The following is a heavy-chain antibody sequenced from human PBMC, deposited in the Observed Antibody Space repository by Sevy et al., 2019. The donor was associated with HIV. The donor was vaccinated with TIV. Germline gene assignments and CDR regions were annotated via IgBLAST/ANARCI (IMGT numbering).Heavy chain of an antibody. D-gene: IGHD6-6*01. CDR1: GFTFSSYS. V-gene: IGHV3-48*02. Sequence: GGSLRLSCAASGFTFSSYSMNWVRQAPGKGLEWVSYISSSSSTIYYADSVKGRFTISRDNAKNSLYLQMNSLRDEDTAVYYCARDRWGAARPSHFDYWGQGTLVTVSS. CDR3: ARDRWGAARPSHFDY. J-gene: IGHJ4*02. CDR2: ISSSSSTI.